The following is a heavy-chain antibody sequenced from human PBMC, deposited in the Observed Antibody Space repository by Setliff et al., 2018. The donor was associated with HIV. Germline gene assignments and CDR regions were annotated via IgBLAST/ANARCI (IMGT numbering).Heavy chain of an antibody. D-gene: IGHD3-22*01. Sequence: SVKVSCKASGGTLSSYAISWVRQAPGQGLEWMGGIIPILGIANYAQKFQGRVTITADESTSTAYMELSSLRSEDTAAYYCARDYSPTFYYYDSSGTFDYWGQGTLVTVSS. J-gene: IGHJ4*02. CDR3: ARDYSPTFYYYDSSGTFDY. CDR2: IIPILGIA. CDR1: GGTLSSYA. V-gene: IGHV1-69*10.